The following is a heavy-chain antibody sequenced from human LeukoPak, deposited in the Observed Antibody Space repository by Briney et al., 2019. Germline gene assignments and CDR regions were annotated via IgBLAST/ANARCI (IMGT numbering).Heavy chain of an antibody. CDR3: ARDTLDRLSSSWHDYYYYGMDV. D-gene: IGHD6-13*01. CDR1: GHTFTSYY. CDR2: INPSGGST. J-gene: IGHJ6*02. Sequence: ASVKVSCKASGHTFTSYYMHWVRQAPGQGLEWMGIINPSGGSTSYAQKFQGRVTMTRDTSTSTVYMELRSLRSEDTAVYYCARDTLDRLSSSWHDYYYYGMDVWGQGTTVTVSS. V-gene: IGHV1-46*01.